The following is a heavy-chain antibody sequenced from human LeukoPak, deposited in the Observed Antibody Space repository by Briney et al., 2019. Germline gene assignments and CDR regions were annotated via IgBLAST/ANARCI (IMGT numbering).Heavy chain of an antibody. V-gene: IGHV4-34*01. CDR3: ARDAFDI. Sequence: PSETLSLTCAVYGGSLSGYYWNWIRQPPGKGLEWIGEINHSGSTNYNPSLKSRVTISVDTSKNQFSRKLSSVTAADTAVYYCARDAFDIWGQGTMVTVSS. CDR1: GGSLSGYY. J-gene: IGHJ3*02. CDR2: INHSGST.